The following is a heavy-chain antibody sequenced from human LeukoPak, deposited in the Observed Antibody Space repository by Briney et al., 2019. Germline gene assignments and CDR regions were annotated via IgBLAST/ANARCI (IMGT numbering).Heavy chain of an antibody. CDR3: ARLRVVPAAMRFDY. Sequence: SETLSLTCTVSGGSISSGGYYWSWIRQHPGKGLEWIGYIYYSGSTYYNPSLKSRVTIPVDTSKNQFSLKLSSVTAADTAVYYCARLRVVPAAMRFDYWGQGTLVTVSS. CDR2: IYYSGST. D-gene: IGHD2-2*01. J-gene: IGHJ4*02. V-gene: IGHV4-31*03. CDR1: GGSISSGGYY.